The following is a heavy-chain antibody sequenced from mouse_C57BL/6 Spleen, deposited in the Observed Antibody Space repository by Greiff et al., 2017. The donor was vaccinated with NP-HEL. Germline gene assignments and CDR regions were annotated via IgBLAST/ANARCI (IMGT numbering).Heavy chain of an antibody. V-gene: IGHV1-82*01. CDR1: GYAFSSSW. D-gene: IGHD1-1*01. Sequence: QVQLQQSGPELVKPGASVKISCKASGYAFSSSWMNWVKQRPGKGLEWIGRIYPGDGDTNYNGKFKGKATLTADKSSSTAYMQLSSLTSEDSAVYFCARQGGYYGSSPAWFAYWGQGTLVTVSA. J-gene: IGHJ3*01. CDR2: IYPGDGDT. CDR3: ARQGGYYGSSPAWFAY.